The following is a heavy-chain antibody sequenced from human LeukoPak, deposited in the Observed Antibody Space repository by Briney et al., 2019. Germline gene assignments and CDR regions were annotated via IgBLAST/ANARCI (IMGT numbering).Heavy chain of an antibody. CDR3: ARVLYYGSGTDY. CDR1: GFTFSSYT. Sequence: GGSLRLSCAASGFTFSSYTMNWVRQAPGKGLEWVSSIISSSMYIYYADSVTAPFTISRENPKNSLYLPMNSLRAEDTAVYYCARVLYYGSGTDYWGQGSLVTVSS. CDR2: IISSSMYI. D-gene: IGHD3-10*01. J-gene: IGHJ4*02. V-gene: IGHV3-21*01.